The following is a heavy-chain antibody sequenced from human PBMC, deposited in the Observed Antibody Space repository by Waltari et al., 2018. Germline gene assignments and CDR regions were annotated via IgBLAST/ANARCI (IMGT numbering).Heavy chain of an antibody. CDR3: ARDGGEQRLVP. Sequence: EVQLVESGGGLVKPGGSLRLPCAASGFPYRPSTRHWVRQAPGKGLEWVSSISSGSSYIYYADSVKVRFIISRDNTKNSLYLQMNSLGAEDTAVYYCARDGGEQRLVPWGQGTLVTVSS. D-gene: IGHD6-13*01. CDR1: GFPYRPST. V-gene: IGHV3-21*06. J-gene: IGHJ4*02. CDR2: ISSGSSYI.